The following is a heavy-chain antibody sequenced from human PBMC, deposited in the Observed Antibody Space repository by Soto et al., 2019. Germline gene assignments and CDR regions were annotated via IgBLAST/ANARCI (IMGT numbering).Heavy chain of an antibody. CDR3: ARADSDQYFDY. Sequence: ASVKVSCKASGFTFSNYYMHWVRQAPEQGLEWMVLISPTANYTRYAQTFQGRFTITRDTSTSTVYMDLSSLTSEDSAVYYCARADSDQYFDYWGQGTRVTVSS. CDR2: ISPTANYT. V-gene: IGHV1-46*01. D-gene: IGHD2-2*01. J-gene: IGHJ4*02. CDR1: GFTFSNYY.